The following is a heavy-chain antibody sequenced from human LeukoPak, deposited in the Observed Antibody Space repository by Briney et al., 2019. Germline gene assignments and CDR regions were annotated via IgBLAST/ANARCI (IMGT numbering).Heavy chain of an antibody. D-gene: IGHD6-13*01. Sequence: PGGSLRLSCAASGFTFSDYYMSWIRQAPGKGLEWVSYISSSGNTKYYADSVKGRFTISRDNAKNSLYLQMNSLRAEDTAVYYCARDSIAAAGIDYWGQGTLVTVSS. V-gene: IGHV3-11*01. CDR3: ARDSIAAAGIDY. CDR1: GFTFSDYY. CDR2: ISSSGNTK. J-gene: IGHJ4*02.